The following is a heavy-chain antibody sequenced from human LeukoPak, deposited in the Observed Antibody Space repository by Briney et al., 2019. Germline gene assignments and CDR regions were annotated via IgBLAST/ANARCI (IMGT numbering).Heavy chain of an antibody. CDR2: INWNGGST. Sequence: GGSLRLSCAASGFTIDDYGMSWVRQAPGKGLEWVSGINWNGGSTGYADSVKGRFTISRDNAKNSLYLQMNSLRAEDTALYYCARGGSYYYYYMDVWGKGTTVTVSS. D-gene: IGHD3-10*01. V-gene: IGHV3-20*04. CDR3: ARGGSYYYYYMDV. J-gene: IGHJ6*03. CDR1: GFTIDDYG.